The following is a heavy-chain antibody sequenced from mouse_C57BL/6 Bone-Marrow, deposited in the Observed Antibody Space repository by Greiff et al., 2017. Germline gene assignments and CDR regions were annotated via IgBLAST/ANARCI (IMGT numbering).Heavy chain of an antibody. Sequence: VQLQQPGAELVKPGASVKLSCKASGYTFTSYWMHWVKQRPGQGLEWIGMIHPNSGSTNYNQKFKSKATLTVDKSSSTAYMQLSSLTSGDSAVYDCARFDGYYPSADWGQGTLVTVSA. CDR2: IHPNSGST. CDR1: GYTFTSYW. CDR3: ARFDGYYPSAD. V-gene: IGHV1-64*01. J-gene: IGHJ3*01. D-gene: IGHD2-3*01.